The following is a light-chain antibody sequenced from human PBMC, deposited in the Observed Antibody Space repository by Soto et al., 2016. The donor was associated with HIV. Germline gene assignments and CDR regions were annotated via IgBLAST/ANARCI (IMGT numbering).Light chain of an antibody. Sequence: SYELTQLPSVSVSPGQTATITCSGNKLGHKYTCWYQQKPGQSPVVVVYHDTKRPSGIPERFSGSNSGNTATLTISGTQAMDEADYYCQAWDSSSVIFGGGTKLTVL. CDR1: KLGHKY. J-gene: IGLJ2*01. CDR2: HDT. V-gene: IGLV3-1*01. CDR3: QAWDSSSVI.